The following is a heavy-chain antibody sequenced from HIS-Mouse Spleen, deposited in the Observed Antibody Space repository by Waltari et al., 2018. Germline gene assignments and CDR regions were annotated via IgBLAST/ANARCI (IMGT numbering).Heavy chain of an antibody. CDR1: GFTVSSYA. CDR3: AKDKHHAFDY. CDR2: ISYDGSNK. Sequence: QVQLVESGGGVVQPGRSLRLSCAASGFTVSSYAMHWVRQAPGKGLEWVAVISYDGSNKYYADSVKGRFTISRDNSKNTLYLQMNSLRAEDTAVYYCAKDKHHAFDYWGQGTLVTVSS. J-gene: IGHJ4*02. V-gene: IGHV3-30*18.